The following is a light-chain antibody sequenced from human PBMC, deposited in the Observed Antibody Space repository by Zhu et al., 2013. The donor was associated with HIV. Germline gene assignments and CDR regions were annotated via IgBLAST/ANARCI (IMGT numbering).Light chain of an antibody. V-gene: IGKV4-1*01. Sequence: DIVMTQSPDSLAVSLGERATINCKSSQSVLYSSNNKNYLAWYQQNPGQPPKLLIYWASSRESGVPDRFSGSGSGTDFTLTISSLQAEDVAVYYCQSGTTFGQGTRLEIK. CDR1: QSVLYSSNNKNY. CDR3: QSGTT. CDR2: WAS. J-gene: IGKJ5*01.